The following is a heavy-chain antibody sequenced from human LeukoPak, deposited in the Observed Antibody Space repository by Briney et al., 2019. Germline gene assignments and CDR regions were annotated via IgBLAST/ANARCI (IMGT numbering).Heavy chain of an antibody. J-gene: IGHJ4*02. CDR2: INHSGST. CDR3: ARDSITMIDY. D-gene: IGHD3-22*01. Sequence: SETLSLTCAVYGGSFSGYYWSWIRQPPGKGLEWIGEINHSGSTNYNPSLKSRVTIPVDTSKNQFSLKLSSVTAADTAVYYCARDSITMIDYWGQGTLVTVSS. CDR1: GGSFSGYY. V-gene: IGHV4-34*01.